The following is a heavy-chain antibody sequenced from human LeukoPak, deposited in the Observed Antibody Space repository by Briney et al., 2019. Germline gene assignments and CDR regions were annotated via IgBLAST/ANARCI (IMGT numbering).Heavy chain of an antibody. CDR3: ARYYDGSGSPRFDP. Sequence: PSETLSLTCTVSGDSISSGYYWGWIRQPPGRGLEWIGSIHHSGSSYYNPSLKSRVTISVDTSKNQFPLKLSSVTAADTAVHYCARYYDGSGSPRFDPWGQGTLVTVSS. CDR1: GDSISSGYY. D-gene: IGHD3-22*01. V-gene: IGHV4-38-2*02. J-gene: IGHJ5*02. CDR2: IHHSGSS.